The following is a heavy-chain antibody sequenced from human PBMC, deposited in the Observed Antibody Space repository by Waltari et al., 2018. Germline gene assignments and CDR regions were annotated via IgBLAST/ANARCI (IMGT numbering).Heavy chain of an antibody. Sequence: QLQLQESGPGLVKPSETLSLICPVSGGSISSSSYYLGWLRQPPGEGLEWIGSIYYSGSTYYNPSLKSRVTISVETSKNQFSLKLSSVTAADTAVYYCARHVSGYCSSTSCHSDYWGQGTLVTVSS. V-gene: IGHV4-39*01. D-gene: IGHD2-2*01. J-gene: IGHJ4*02. CDR1: GGSISSSSYY. CDR2: IYYSGST. CDR3: ARHVSGYCSSTSCHSDY.